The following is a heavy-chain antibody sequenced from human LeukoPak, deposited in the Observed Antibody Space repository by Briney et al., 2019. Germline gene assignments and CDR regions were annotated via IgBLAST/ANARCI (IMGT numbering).Heavy chain of an antibody. CDR3: AKRHTGDFNN. CDR1: GGSISSSYDQ. D-gene: IGHD1-1*01. J-gene: IGHJ4*02. V-gene: IGHV4-39*02. CDR2: IDYIGRS. Sequence: SETLSLTCAVSGGSISSSYDQWVWIRQRPGKGLVWRWSIDYIGRSYTSPARKSRVTISFDTSKTHFSLKLTSGTAADAAIYYCAKRHTGDFNNWGQGTLVTVSS.